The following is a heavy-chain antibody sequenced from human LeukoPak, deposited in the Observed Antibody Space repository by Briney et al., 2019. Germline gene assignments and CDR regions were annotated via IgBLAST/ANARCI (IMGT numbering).Heavy chain of an antibody. CDR3: ARERGEWLVYYFDY. CDR2: ISSSGSTI. D-gene: IGHD6-19*01. CDR1: GFTFSDYH. J-gene: IGHJ4*02. Sequence: GGSLRLSCAASGFTFSDYHRSWVRQAPGKGLEWVSYISSSGSTIYDADSVKGRFNISRDNAKHALYLQMYSLRAEDTAVYYCARERGEWLVYYFDYWGQGTLVTVSS. V-gene: IGHV3-11*04.